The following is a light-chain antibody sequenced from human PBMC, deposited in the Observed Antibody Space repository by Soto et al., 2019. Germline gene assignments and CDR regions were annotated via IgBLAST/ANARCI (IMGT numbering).Light chain of an antibody. CDR3: SSYAGSNKFVV. V-gene: IGLV2-8*01. J-gene: IGLJ2*01. Sequence: HSALTQPPSASGSPGQSVTITCTGTTSDVGGYNYVAWYQQHPGKAPKFIIYEVSKRPSGVPNRFSGSKSGNTASLTVSGLQAEDEADYYCSSYAGSNKFVVFGGGTKLTVL. CDR1: TSDVGGYNY. CDR2: EVS.